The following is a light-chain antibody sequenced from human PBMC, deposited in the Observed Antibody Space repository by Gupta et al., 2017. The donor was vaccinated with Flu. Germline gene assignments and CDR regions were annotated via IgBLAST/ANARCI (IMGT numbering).Light chain of an antibody. CDR2: GAS. J-gene: IGKJ2*01. CDR1: QTVAGSF. V-gene: IGKV3-20*01. Sequence: IVLTQSPGSLSLSPGEGATLSCRASQTVAGSFLAWYQQQPGQAPRLLIYGASTRAPGIPDRSSGSGSGTDFTLTITRLEPEDFAVYYCQLYGSSPAYTFGQGTKLEI. CDR3: QLYGSSPAYT.